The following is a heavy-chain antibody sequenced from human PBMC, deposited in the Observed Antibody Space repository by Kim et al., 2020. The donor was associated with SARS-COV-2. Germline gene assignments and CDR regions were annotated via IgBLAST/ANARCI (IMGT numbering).Heavy chain of an antibody. CDR2: SP. J-gene: IGHJ5*02. CDR3: ARLRLSWFDP. D-gene: IGHD1-1*01. Sequence: SPNHTPTPKNRVTISVDTSKNQFSLKLSSVTAEDTAVYYCARLRLSWFDPWGQETLVTVSS. V-gene: IGHV4-39*01.